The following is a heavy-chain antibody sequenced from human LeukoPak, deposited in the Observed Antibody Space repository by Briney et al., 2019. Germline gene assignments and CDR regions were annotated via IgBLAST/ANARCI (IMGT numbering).Heavy chain of an antibody. V-gene: IGHV3-48*02. Sequence: PGGSLRLSCAASGFSFSSYSMNWVRQAPGKGREWVSYITSSSSTIYYADSVKGRFTISRDNAKNALYLQMNSLRDEDTAVYYCATRGPATVPGVFDYWGQGTLVTVSS. CDR1: GFSFSSYS. CDR2: ITSSSSTI. D-gene: IGHD2-2*01. CDR3: ATRGPATVPGVFDY. J-gene: IGHJ4*02.